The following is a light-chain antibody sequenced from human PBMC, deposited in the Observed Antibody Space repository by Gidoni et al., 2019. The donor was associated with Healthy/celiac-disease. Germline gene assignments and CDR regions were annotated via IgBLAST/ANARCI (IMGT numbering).Light chain of an antibody. CDR3: QQYNSYWT. J-gene: IGKJ1*01. V-gene: IGKV1-5*01. CDR1: QSISSW. CDR2: DAS. Sequence: DIQITQSPSTLSASVGDRVTITSRASQSISSWLAWYQQKPGKAPKLLIYDASSLESGVPSRFSGSGSGTEFTLTISSLQPDDFATYYCQQYNSYWTFGQGTKVEIK.